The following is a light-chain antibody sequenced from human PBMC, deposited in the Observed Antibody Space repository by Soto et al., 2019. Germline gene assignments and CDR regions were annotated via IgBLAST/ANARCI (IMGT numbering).Light chain of an antibody. CDR2: LNSDGSH. CDR3: QTWGSGIVV. CDR1: SGHSNYA. J-gene: IGLJ2*01. Sequence: QLVPTQSPSASASLGASVKLTCTLSSGHSNYAIAWHQQQSEKGPRYLMKLNSDGSHSKGDGIPDRFSGSSSGAERYLTISSLQSEDEADYYCQTWGSGIVVFGGGTKVTV. V-gene: IGLV4-69*01.